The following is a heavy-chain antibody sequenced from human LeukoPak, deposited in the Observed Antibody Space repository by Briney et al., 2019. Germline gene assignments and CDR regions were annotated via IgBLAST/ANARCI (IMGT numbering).Heavy chain of an antibody. CDR3: ARHYGEGGRLFDWLFNF. D-gene: IGHD3-9*01. Sequence: PSETLSLTCTVSGGSIRGSYWSWLRLPPGKGLEWIGYVHYTGSTKYNTSLKSRVTVSVGTSKNQFSLKLSSVTAADTAIYYCARHYGEGGRLFDWLFNFWGRGTLVTVSS. CDR2: VHYTGST. J-gene: IGHJ4*02. CDR1: GGSIRGSY. V-gene: IGHV4-59*08.